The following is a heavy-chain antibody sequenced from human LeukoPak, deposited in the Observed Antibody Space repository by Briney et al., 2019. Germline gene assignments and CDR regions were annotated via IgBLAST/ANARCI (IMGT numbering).Heavy chain of an antibody. V-gene: IGHV1-18*01. CDR2: ISAYNGNT. Sequence: ASVKVSCKPSGYTFTSYGISWVGPAPGQGVEWMGWISAYNGNTNYAQKLQGRVNMTTDTSTSTAYMELRSLRSDDTAVYYCAREGEMAPGYYWGQRTLVTVSS. D-gene: IGHD3-16*01. CDR3: AREGEMAPGYY. CDR1: GYTFTSYG. J-gene: IGHJ4*02.